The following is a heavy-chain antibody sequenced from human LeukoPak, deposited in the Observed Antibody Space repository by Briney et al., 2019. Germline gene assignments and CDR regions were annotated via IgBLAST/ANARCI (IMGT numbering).Heavy chain of an antibody. J-gene: IGHJ4*02. CDR1: GLTFTNAW. CDR2: IKSKTDGGTT. CDR3: TPDARPRWYDNFDY. Sequence: GGSLRLSWAAYGLTFTNAWTSWVRQAPGKGLEWVGRIKSKTDGGTTDYAAPVKGRFTISRDDSTNTLYLQMNSLKTEDTAVYYCTPDARPRWYDNFDYWGQGTLVTVSS. D-gene: IGHD3-9*01. V-gene: IGHV3-15*01.